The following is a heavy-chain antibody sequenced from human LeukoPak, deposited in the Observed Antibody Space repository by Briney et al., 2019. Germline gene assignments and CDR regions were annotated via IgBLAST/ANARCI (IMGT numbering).Heavy chain of an antibody. D-gene: IGHD6-19*01. J-gene: IGHJ4*02. CDR3: ATVFLRSGWYED. CDR2: FDPEDGET. V-gene: IGHV1-24*01. Sequence: VSVKVSCKASGYTLTELSMHGVRQAPAKGREWMGGFDPEDGETIYAQKFLGRVTMTGDTSTDTAYMELSSLRSEDTAVYYCATVFLRSGWYEDWGQGTLVTVSS. CDR1: GYTLTELS.